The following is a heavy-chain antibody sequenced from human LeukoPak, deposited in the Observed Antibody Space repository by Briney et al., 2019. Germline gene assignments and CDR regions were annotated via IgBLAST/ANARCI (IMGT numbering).Heavy chain of an antibody. CDR3: ARESTDYYDSSGYYYGPVY. V-gene: IGHV1-18*01. D-gene: IGHD3-22*01. J-gene: IGHJ4*02. Sequence: GASVKVSCKASGYTFTSYGISWVRQAPGQGLEWMGWISAYNGNTNYAQKFQGRVTITADESTSTAYMELSNLRSEDTAVYYCARESTDYYDSSGYYYGPVYWGQGTLVTVSS. CDR1: GYTFTSYG. CDR2: ISAYNGNT.